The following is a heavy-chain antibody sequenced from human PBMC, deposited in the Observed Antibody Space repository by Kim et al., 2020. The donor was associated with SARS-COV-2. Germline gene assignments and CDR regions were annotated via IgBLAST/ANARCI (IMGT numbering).Heavy chain of an antibody. CDR3: ARDRRQLARGNYYYYGMDV. D-gene: IGHD6-6*01. J-gene: IGHJ6*02. Sequence: RFTISRDNSKNTLYLQMNSLRAEDTAVYYCARDRRQLARGNYYYYGMDVWGQGTTVTVSS. V-gene: IGHV3-53*01.